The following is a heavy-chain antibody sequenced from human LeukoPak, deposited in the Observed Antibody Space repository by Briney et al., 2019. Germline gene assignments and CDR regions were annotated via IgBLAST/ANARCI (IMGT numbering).Heavy chain of an antibody. CDR1: GGSISSSNW. CDR2: IYHSGST. J-gene: IGHJ3*02. V-gene: IGHV4-4*02. CDR3: ARERRDGYNYPYAFDI. D-gene: IGHD5-24*01. Sequence: SETLSLTCAVSGGSISSSNWWSWVRQPPGKGLEWIGEIYHSGSTNYNPSLKSRVTISVDKSKNQFSLKLSSVTAADTAVYYCARERRDGYNYPYAFDIWGQGTMVTVSS.